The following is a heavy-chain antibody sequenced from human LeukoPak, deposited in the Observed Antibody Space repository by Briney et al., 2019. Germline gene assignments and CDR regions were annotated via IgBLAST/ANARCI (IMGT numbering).Heavy chain of an antibody. V-gene: IGHV1-69*05. CDR3: AREGYCGGDCYSYNWFDP. CDR2: IIPIFGTA. CDR1: GGTFSSYA. J-gene: IGHJ5*02. Sequence: SVKVSCKASGGTFSSYAISWVRQAPGQGLEWMGGIIPIFGTANYAQKFQGRVTITTDESTSTAYMELSSLRSEDTAVYYCAREGYCGGDCYSYNWFDPWGQGTLVTVSS. D-gene: IGHD2-21*02.